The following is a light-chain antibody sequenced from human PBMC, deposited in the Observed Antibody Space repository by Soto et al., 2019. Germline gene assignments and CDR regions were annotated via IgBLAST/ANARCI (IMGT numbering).Light chain of an antibody. CDR1: ISDVGGYNY. V-gene: IGLV2-14*03. J-gene: IGLJ1*01. CDR3: SSYTTSGTYV. CDR2: DVS. Sequence: QSALTQPASVSGSPGQSTTISCTGTISDVGGYNYVSWYQHHPGKAPKLMIYDVSYRPSGVSNRFSGSKSGNTASLTVSGLQAEDEGDYYCSSYTTSGTYVFGTGTKLTVL.